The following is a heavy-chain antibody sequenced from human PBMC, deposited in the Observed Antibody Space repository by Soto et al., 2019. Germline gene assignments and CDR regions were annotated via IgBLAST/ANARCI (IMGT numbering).Heavy chain of an antibody. CDR3: ARRGAVAGTGRYYYYYMDV. D-gene: IGHD6-19*01. CDR2: IGTAGDT. CDR1: GFTFSSYD. J-gene: IGHJ6*03. V-gene: IGHV3-13*01. Sequence: GGSLRLSCAASGFTFSSYDMHWVRQATGKGLEWVSAIGTAGDTYYPGSVKGRFTISRENAKNSLYLQMNSLRAGDTAVYYCARRGAVAGTGRYYYYYMDVWGKGTTVTVSS.